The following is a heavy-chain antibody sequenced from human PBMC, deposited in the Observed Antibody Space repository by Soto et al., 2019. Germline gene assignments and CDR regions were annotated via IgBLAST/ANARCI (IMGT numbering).Heavy chain of an antibody. CDR3: ARHGLSRDSGSYLRY. D-gene: IGHD1-26*01. J-gene: IGHJ4*02. Sequence: PSETLSLTCTVSGASVSAGAYYWGWVRQRPGRGLEWIGYVYESGYTYYNMSLKSRLTISLDRSNNQFSLGLTSVTAADTAVYYCARHGLSRDSGSYLRYWGQGTLVTVSS. CDR2: VYESGYT. CDR1: GASVSAGAYY. V-gene: IGHV4-39*01.